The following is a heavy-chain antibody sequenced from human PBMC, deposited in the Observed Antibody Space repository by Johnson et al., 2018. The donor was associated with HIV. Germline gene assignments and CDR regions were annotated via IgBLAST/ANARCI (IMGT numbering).Heavy chain of an antibody. D-gene: IGHD3-10*01. CDR2: ISYDGSNK. CDR3: ARDRVWFGELYAFDI. V-gene: IGHV3-30-3*01. J-gene: IGHJ3*02. Sequence: QMQLVESGGGLVKPGGSLRLSCAASGFTFSSYAMHWVRQAPGKGLEWVAVISYDGSNKYYADSVTGRFTISRDNSKNTLYLQMNSLRAEDTAVYYCARDRVWFGELYAFDIWGQGTMVTVSS. CDR1: GFTFSSYA.